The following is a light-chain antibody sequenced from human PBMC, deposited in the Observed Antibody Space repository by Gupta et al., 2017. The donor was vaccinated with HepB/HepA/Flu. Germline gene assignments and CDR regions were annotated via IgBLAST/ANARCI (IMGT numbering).Light chain of an antibody. V-gene: IGLV1-44*01. CDR2: NDN. Sequence: QSVLTQPPSASGTPGRRVTISCSGSSSNIGSNSVTWYQQVSGTAPNLLIYNDNQRPSGLPDRFSGSKSGTSASLAISGLQSEDEADYYCAAWDDRVNGVVFGGGTKLTVL. J-gene: IGLJ2*01. CDR3: AAWDDRVNGVV. CDR1: SSNIGSNS.